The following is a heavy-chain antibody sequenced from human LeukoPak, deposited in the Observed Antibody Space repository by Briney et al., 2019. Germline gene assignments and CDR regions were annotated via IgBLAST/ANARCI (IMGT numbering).Heavy chain of an antibody. CDR1: GFTFSNFA. CDR2: ISGSGNNT. J-gene: IGHJ6*03. V-gene: IGHV3-23*01. CDR3: AKGSQQWIFLWLRHPYMDV. Sequence: GESLRLSCAASGFTFSNFAMTWVRQAPGKGLEWVASISGSGNNTKYADSVRGRFTISRDNSKNMLYLQMNSLRAEDTAVYHCAKGSQQWIFLWLRHPYMDVWGKGTTVTVSS. D-gene: IGHD2-2*03.